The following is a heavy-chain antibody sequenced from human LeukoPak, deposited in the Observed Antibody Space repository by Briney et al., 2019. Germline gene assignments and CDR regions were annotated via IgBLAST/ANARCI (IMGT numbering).Heavy chain of an antibody. J-gene: IGHJ4*02. CDR2: IYPGDSDT. D-gene: IGHD6-6*01. CDR3: ARQADSSPSYYFDY. Sequence: GESLKISCKTSGYIFTSHWIGWVRQMPGKGLEWMGIIYPGDSDTRYSPSFQGQVTISADKSISTAYLQWSSLKASDTAMYYCARQADSSPSYYFDYWGQGTLVTVSS. V-gene: IGHV5-51*01. CDR1: GYIFTSHW.